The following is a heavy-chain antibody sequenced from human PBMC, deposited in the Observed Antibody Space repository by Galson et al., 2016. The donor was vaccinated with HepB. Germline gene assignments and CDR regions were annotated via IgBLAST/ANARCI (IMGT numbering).Heavy chain of an antibody. Sequence: ETLSLTCTVSGGSIRSSNSYWGWIRQSPGKGLEWLGTMYYSGNTHYNPSLKSRVSFSVDKSNNKVSLRLTSVTAADTGVYYCAREWSGMLTDWGQGTMVAVSS. V-gene: IGHV4-39*07. CDR2: MYYSGNT. J-gene: IGHJ3*01. D-gene: IGHD1-26*01. CDR3: AREWSGMLTD. CDR1: GGSIRSSNSY.